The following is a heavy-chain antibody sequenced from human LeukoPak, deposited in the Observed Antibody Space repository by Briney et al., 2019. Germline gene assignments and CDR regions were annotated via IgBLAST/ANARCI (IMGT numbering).Heavy chain of an antibody. D-gene: IGHD1-26*01. Sequence: PGGSLRLSCGASGFTFSSYEMNWVRQAPGKGLEWVSYISSSGSTIYYADSVKGRFTISRDNAKNTLYLQMNGLRAEDTAVYYCAREDMGANMLTDYWGQGTLVTVSS. J-gene: IGHJ4*02. CDR2: ISSSGSTI. CDR1: GFTFSSYE. CDR3: AREDMGANMLTDY. V-gene: IGHV3-48*03.